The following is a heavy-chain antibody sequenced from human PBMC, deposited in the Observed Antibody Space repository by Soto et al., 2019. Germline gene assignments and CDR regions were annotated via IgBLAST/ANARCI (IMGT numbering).Heavy chain of an antibody. CDR3: ARVKQLAPKRNAFAI. J-gene: IGHJ3*02. Sequence: SETLSLTCTVSGDSITSFFWSWVRQPPGKGLEWIGYVHYSGSTNYNPSLKSRLTMSVDTSKNHFSLRLDSVTAADTAVYYCARVKQLAPKRNAFAIGAHGTMV. D-gene: IGHD3-10*01. CDR1: GDSITSFF. CDR2: VHYSGST. V-gene: IGHV4-59*01.